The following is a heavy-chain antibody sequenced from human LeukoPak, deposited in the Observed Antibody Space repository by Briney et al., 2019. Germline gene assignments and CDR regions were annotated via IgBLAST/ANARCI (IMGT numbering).Heavy chain of an antibody. CDR2: MSYDGTNR. CDR1: GFNFNNYA. D-gene: IGHD3-10*01. Sequence: GGSLRLSCTVSGFNFNNYAMHWVRQAPGKGLEWVTIMSYDGTNRYYADSVKGRFTVSRDNSKNTLYLQMNSLRSDDTAVYYCARVARTGIGELLRPLDKWGQGTLVSVSS. CDR3: ARVARTGIGELLRPLDK. J-gene: IGHJ4*02. V-gene: IGHV3-30-3*01.